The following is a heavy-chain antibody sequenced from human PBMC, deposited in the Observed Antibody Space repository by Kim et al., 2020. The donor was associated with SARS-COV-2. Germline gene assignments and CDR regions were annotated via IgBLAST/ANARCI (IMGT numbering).Heavy chain of an antibody. D-gene: IGHD3-10*01. CDR3: ARGTMVRGVISYYYYGMDV. CDR1: GYSISSGYY. V-gene: IGHV4-38-2*02. J-gene: IGHJ6*02. Sequence: SETLSLTCTVSGYSISSGYYWGWIRQPPGKGLEWIGSIYHSGSTYYNPSLKSRVTISVDTSKNQFSLKLSSVTAADTAVYYCARGTMVRGVISYYYYGMDVWGQGTTVTVSS. CDR2: IYHSGST.